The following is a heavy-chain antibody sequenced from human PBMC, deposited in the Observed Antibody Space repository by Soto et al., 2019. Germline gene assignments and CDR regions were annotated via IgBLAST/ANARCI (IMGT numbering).Heavy chain of an antibody. CDR3: ARRGAARGNYYYGMDV. J-gene: IGHJ6*02. CDR1: GYSFTSYW. D-gene: IGHD6-6*01. V-gene: IGHV5-51*01. CDR2: IYPGDSDT. Sequence: GESLKISCKGSGYSFTSYWIGWVRQMPGKGLEWMGIIYPGDSDTRYSPSFQGQVTISADKSISTAYLQWSSLKASDTAMYYCARRGAARGNYYYGMDVWGQGTTVTVSS.